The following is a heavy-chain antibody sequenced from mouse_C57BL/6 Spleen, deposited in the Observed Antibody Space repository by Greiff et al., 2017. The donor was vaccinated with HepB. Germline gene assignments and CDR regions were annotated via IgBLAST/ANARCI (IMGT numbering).Heavy chain of an antibody. CDR2: INPGSGGT. CDR3: ERSGDYDVGAWFAY. V-gene: IGHV1-54*01. Sequence: QVQLKESGAELVRPGTSVKVSCKASGYAFTNYLIEWVKQRPGQGLEWIGVINPGSGGTNYNEKFKGKATLTADKSSSTAYMQLSSLTSEDSAVYFCERSGDYDVGAWFAYWGQGTLVTVSA. J-gene: IGHJ3*01. CDR1: GYAFTNYL. D-gene: IGHD2-4*01.